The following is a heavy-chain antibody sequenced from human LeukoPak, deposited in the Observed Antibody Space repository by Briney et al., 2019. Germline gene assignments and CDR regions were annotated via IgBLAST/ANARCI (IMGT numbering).Heavy chain of an antibody. J-gene: IGHJ4*02. CDR2: IYYSGST. V-gene: IGHV4-30-4*07. D-gene: IGHD2-15*01. CDR1: GGSISSGGYS. Sequence: SETLSLTCAVSGGSISSGGYSWSWIRQPPGKGLEWIGYIYYSGSTYYNPSLKSRVTISVDTSKNQFSLKLSSVTAADTAVYYCARSFMVVAAIDYWGQGTLVTVSS. CDR3: ARSFMVVAAIDY.